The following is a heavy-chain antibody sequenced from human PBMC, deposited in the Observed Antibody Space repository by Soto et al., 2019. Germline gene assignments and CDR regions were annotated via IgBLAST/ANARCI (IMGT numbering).Heavy chain of an antibody. CDR2: INHSGST. CDR1: GGSFSGYY. D-gene: IGHD2-2*01. J-gene: IGHJ4*02. V-gene: IGHV4-34*01. CDR3: AREIVVVPAAMLGY. Sequence: SETLSLTCAVYGGSFSGYYWSWIRQPPGKGLEWIGEINHSGSTNYNPSLKSRVTISVDTSKNQFSLKLSSVTAADTAVYYCAREIVVVPAAMLGYWGQGTLVTVSS.